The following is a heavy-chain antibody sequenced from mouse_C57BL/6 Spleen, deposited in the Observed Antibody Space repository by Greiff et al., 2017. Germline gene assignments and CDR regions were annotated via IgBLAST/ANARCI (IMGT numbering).Heavy chain of an antibody. V-gene: IGHV1-64*01. CDR2: IHPNSGST. CDR3: ARSEENDWYAY. J-gene: IGHJ3*01. Sequence: QVQLQQPGAELVKPGASVKLSCKASGYTFTSYWMHWVKQRPGQGLEWIGMIHPNSGSTNYNEKFKSKATLTVDKSSSTAYMQLSSLTSEDSAVYYCARSEENDWYAYWGQGTLVTVSA. CDR1: GYTFTSYW.